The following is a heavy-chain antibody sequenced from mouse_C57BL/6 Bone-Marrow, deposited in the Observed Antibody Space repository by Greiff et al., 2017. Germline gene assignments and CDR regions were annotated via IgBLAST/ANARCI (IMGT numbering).Heavy chain of an antibody. D-gene: IGHD1-1*02. V-gene: IGHV14-4*01. CDR1: GFNIKDDY. CDR3: TTKGGRYFDV. CDR2: IDPENGDT. Sequence: VQLQQSGAELVRPGASVKLSCTASGFNIKDDYMHWVKQRPEQGLEWIGWIDPENGDTVYASKFQGKATITADTSSNTAYLQLSSLTSEDTAVYYCTTKGGRYFDVWGTGTTVTVSS. J-gene: IGHJ1*03.